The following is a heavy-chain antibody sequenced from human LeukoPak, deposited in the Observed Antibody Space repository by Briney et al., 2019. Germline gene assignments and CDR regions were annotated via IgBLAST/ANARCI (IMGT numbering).Heavy chain of an antibody. CDR2: ISSSGIII. CDR3: ARGASVVAGNDNAFDI. CDR1: GFTFSSYE. J-gene: IGHJ3*02. D-gene: IGHD6-19*01. V-gene: IGHV3-48*03. Sequence: GSLRLSCAASGFTFSSYEMNWVRQAPGKGLEWVSYISSSGIIIYYADSVKGRFTISRDNAKKSLYLQMKSLRADDTAVYYCARGASVVAGNDNAFDIWGQGTMVTVSS.